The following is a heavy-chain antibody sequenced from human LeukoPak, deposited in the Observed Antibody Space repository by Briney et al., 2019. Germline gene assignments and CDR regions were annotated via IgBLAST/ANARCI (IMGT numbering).Heavy chain of an antibody. CDR3: AREEGKSSSFDY. CDR1: GYTFTGYY. D-gene: IGHD2-2*01. CDR2: INPNSGGT. Sequence: GASVKVSRKASGYTFTGYYMHWVRQAPGQGLEWMGWINPNSGGTNYAQKFQGRVTMTRDTSISTAYMELSRLRSDDTAVYYCAREEGKSSSFDYWGQGTLVTVSS. V-gene: IGHV1-2*02. J-gene: IGHJ4*02.